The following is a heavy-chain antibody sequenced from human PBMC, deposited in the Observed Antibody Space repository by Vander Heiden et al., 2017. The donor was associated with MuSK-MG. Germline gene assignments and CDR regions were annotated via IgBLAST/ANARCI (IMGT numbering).Heavy chain of an antibody. CDR3: ATDFWVTALSPSYYYGMDV. Sequence: LAQSRAELTKHGASVKVSCRASGYPFSGHHLHLLRKAPGQGLEWMGWIKPDSGDTNYAQKFQGRVTMTRGTSTSTVYMELSRLRSDDTAVYFCATDFWVTALSPSYYYGMDVWGQGTTITVS. D-gene: IGHD2-21*02. CDR1: GYPFSGHH. J-gene: IGHJ6*02. CDR2: IKPDSGDT. V-gene: IGHV1-2*02.